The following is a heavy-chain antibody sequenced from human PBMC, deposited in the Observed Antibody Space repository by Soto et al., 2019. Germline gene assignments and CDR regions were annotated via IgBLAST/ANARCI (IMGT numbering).Heavy chain of an antibody. CDR3: AGGKDWAEGGS. Sequence: EVQLVESGGGLVQPGGSLRLSCAASGFTFSSYSMNWVRQAPGKGLEWVSYISSSSSTIYYADSVKGRFTISRDNAKNALYRQMNSVGGEDRAGYYWAGGKDWAEGGSWGRGTLVTVSS. CDR1: GFTFSSYS. J-gene: IGHJ5*02. V-gene: IGHV3-48*01. D-gene: IGHD1-26*01. CDR2: ISSSSSTI.